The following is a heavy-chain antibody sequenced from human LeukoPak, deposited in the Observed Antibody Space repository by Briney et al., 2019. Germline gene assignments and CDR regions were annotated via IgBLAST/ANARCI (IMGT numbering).Heavy chain of an antibody. Sequence: SETLSLTCAVYGGSFSGYYWSWIRQPPGKGLEWIGEINHSGSTNYNPSLKSRVTITVDTSKNQFSLKLSSVTAADTAVYYCARASSHIAVAGTGIYYYYGMDVWGQGTTVTVSS. V-gene: IGHV4-34*01. CDR2: INHSGST. D-gene: IGHD6-19*01. J-gene: IGHJ6*02. CDR1: GGSFSGYY. CDR3: ARASSHIAVAGTGIYYYYGMDV.